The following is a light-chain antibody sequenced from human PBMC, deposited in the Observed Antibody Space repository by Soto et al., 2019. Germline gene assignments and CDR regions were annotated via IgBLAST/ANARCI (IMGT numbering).Light chain of an antibody. CDR3: QQYGSSPPYT. Sequence: EVVLTQSPGTLSLSPGERATLSCRASQSVSNNYFAWYQQKPGQAPRLLIFGSTDRATGIPDRFSGSGSGTDFTLTISRLEPEDFSVYSCQQYGSSPPYTFGQGTKLAIK. V-gene: IGKV3-20*01. CDR2: GST. J-gene: IGKJ2*01. CDR1: QSVSNNY.